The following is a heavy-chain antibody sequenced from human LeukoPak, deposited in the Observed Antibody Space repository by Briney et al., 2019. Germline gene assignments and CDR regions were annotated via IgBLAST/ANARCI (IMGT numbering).Heavy chain of an antibody. CDR2: IYYSGNT. V-gene: IGHV4-61*01. CDR1: GYSISSGYY. J-gene: IGHJ4*02. Sequence: SETLSLTCTVSGYSISSGYYWSWIRQSPGKGLEWIGFIYYSGNTNYNPSLRSRVTISIDTSKNQFSLKLTSVTPADTAVYYCARVPVAAREYFDYWGQGTLVTVSS. CDR3: ARVPVAAREYFDY. D-gene: IGHD6-19*01.